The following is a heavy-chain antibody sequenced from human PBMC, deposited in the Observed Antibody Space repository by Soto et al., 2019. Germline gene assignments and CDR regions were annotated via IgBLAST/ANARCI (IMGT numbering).Heavy chain of an antibody. V-gene: IGHV1-46*01. Sequence: GASVKVSCKASGYTFTSYYMHWVRQAPGQGLEWMGIINPSGGSTSYAQKFQGRVTMTRDTSTSTVYMELSSLRSEDTAVYYCARDLDTEYYYYGMDVWGQGTTVTVSS. CDR2: INPSGGST. CDR3: ARDLDTEYYYYGMDV. CDR1: GYTFTSYY. J-gene: IGHJ6*02.